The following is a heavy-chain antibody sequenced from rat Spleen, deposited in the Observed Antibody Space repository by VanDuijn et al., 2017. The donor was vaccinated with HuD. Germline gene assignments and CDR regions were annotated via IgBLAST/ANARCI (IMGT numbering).Heavy chain of an antibody. Sequence: EVHLVESGGGLVQPGKSLKLSCAASGFTFSSNWLNWIRQAPGKGLEWVASISTGGGNTYYRDSVKGRFTISRDNAKSTLYLQMDSLRSEDTATYYCARQSSSIPYYWYFDFWGPGTMVTVSS. D-gene: IGHD1-2*01. CDR3: ARQSSSIPYYWYFDF. V-gene: IGHV5-25*01. J-gene: IGHJ1*01. CDR1: GFTFSSNW. CDR2: ISTGGGNT.